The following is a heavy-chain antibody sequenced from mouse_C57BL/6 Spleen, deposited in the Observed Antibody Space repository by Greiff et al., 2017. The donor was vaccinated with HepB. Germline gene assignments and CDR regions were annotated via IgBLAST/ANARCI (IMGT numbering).Heavy chain of an antibody. V-gene: IGHV1-81*01. Sequence: VKLQESGAELARPGASVKLSCKASGYTFTSYGISWVKQRTGQGLEWIGEIYPRSGNTYYNEKFKGKATLTADKSSSTAYMELRSLTSEDSAVYFCAREGAGFFDYWGQGTTLTVSS. J-gene: IGHJ2*01. CDR3: AREGAGFFDY. CDR2: IYPRSGNT. CDR1: GYTFTSYG.